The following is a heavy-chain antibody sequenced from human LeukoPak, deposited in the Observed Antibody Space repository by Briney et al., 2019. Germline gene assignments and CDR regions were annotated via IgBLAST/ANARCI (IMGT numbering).Heavy chain of an antibody. CDR2: IYSGGST. CDR3: ARSGALFLPHL. Sequence: GGSLRLSCAASGFTFSSYAMSWVRQAPGKGLEWVSVIYSGGSTYYADSVKGRFTISRHNSKNTLYLQMNSLRAEDTAVYYCARSGALFLPHLWGQGTLVTVSS. V-gene: IGHV3-53*04. CDR1: GFTFSSYA. D-gene: IGHD3-3*01. J-gene: IGHJ4*02.